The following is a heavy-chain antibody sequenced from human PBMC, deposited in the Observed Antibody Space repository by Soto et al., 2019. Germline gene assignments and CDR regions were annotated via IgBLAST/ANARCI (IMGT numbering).Heavy chain of an antibody. Sequence: GESLKISCKGSVYSFTGYWIGWVRQMPGKGLEWMGIIYPGDSDTRYSPSSQGQVTISADKSISTAYLQWSSLKASDNDMYYWARPPFWGRNWGSNCFDHWGQGTLVTVSS. CDR2: IYPGDSDT. J-gene: IGHJ5*02. D-gene: IGHD7-27*01. CDR1: VYSFTGYW. CDR3: ARPPFWGRNWGSNCFDH. V-gene: IGHV5-51*01.